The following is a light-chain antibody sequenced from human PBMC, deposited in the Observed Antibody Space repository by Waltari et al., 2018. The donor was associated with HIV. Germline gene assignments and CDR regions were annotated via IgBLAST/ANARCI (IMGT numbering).Light chain of an antibody. CDR2: GHN. CDR3: SAWDDSLRATV. J-gene: IGLJ1*01. CDR1: FSNLGANT. Sequence: QSVMSHPPSASGPPGQTVPISCSGRFSNLGANTVPWYQQIPGTAPRLLIYGHNQRPSGVPDRFSGSRSGTSASLTIGGLQSEDEADYYCSAWDDSLRATVFGTGTRVTVL. V-gene: IGLV1-44*01.